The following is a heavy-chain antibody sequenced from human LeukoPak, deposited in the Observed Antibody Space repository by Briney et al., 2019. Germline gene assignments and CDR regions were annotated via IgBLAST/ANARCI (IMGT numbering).Heavy chain of an antibody. CDR2: IYSSGST. J-gene: IGHJ6*02. V-gene: IGHV4-59*01. CDR1: GGSFSSYY. D-gene: IGHD3-10*01. Sequence: PSETLSLTCTVSGGSFSSYYWTWIRQPPGKGLEWIGYIYSSGSTNYNPSLNSRVTISVDTPKNQFSLKLTSVTAADTAVYYCAREMGSWPGRSKYYYGMDVWGQGTTVTVSS. CDR3: AREMGSWPGRSKYYYGMDV.